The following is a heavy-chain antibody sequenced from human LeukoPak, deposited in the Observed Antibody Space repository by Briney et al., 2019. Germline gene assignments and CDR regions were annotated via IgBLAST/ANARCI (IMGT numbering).Heavy chain of an antibody. J-gene: IGHJ6*01. CDR3: AKMKGHPLPKYYMDV. Sequence: GGSLRLSCVASAFTVSTNYMIWVRQAPGKGLEWVSGISGSGDNTLYADSVKGRFTISRDNSKNTLYLEMNSLRAEDTAIYYCAKMKGHPLPKYYMDVWGQGTTVTVSS. D-gene: IGHD1-26*01. V-gene: IGHV3-23*01. CDR2: ISGSGDNT. CDR1: AFTVSTNY.